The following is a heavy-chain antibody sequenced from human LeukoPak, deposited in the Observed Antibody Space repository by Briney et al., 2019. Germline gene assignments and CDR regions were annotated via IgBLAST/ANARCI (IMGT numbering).Heavy chain of an antibody. CDR2: FSGTSTN. CDR1: GFTFSSYA. J-gene: IGHJ5*02. D-gene: IGHD6-13*01. V-gene: IGHV3-23*01. CDR3: ARAAYSSSFNWFDP. Sequence: GGSLRLSCAASGFTFSSYAMSWVRQAPGKGLEWVSTFSGTSTNSYADAVKGRVTISRDNSKNTLYLQMNSLRAEDTAVYYCARAAYSSSFNWFDPWGQGTLVTVSS.